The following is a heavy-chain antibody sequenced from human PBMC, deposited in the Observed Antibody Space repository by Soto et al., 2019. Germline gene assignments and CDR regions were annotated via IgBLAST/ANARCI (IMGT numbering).Heavy chain of an antibody. CDR3: AKDGPYFDSSGYYEAFDS. V-gene: IGHV3-23*01. D-gene: IGHD3-22*01. Sequence: GGSLRLSCAASGFTFSNYAMNWVRQPPGGGLEWVSAITAGGGATNYADSVEGRFTISRDNSEDTLYLQMHSLTAEDTAVYYCAKDGPYFDSSGYYEAFDSWGQGTLVTVSS. CDR1: GFTFSNYA. CDR2: ITAGGGAT. J-gene: IGHJ4*02.